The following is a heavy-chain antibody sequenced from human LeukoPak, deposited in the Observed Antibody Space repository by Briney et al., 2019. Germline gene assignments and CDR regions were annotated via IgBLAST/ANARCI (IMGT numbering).Heavy chain of an antibody. CDR2: ISYDGSNK. D-gene: IGHD3-10*01. CDR1: GFTFSSYG. Sequence: PGGSLRLSCAASGFTFSSYGMPWVRQAPGKVLEWVAVISYDGSNKYYADSVKGRFTISRDNSKNTLYLQMNSLRAEDTAVYYCAKEGLDGVIWFGEFQGYFDYWGQGTLVTVSS. CDR3: AKEGLDGVIWFGEFQGYFDY. V-gene: IGHV3-30*18. J-gene: IGHJ4*02.